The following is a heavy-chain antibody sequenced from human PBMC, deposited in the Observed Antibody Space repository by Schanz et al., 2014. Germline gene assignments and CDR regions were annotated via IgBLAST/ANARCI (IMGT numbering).Heavy chain of an antibody. D-gene: IGHD6-13*01. CDR3: ASSGAGYSSSWDFDY. CDR1: GGTFSSFG. V-gene: IGHV1-69*02. Sequence: VQLEQSGAEVKKPGSSVKVSCKASGGTFSSFGINWVRQAPGQGLEWMGRIIPSLGLAKYEQKFQDKVTITADTSTTTAYMELSGLRSEDTALYYCASSGAGYSSSWDFDYWGQGTLVTVSS. CDR2: IIPSLGLA. J-gene: IGHJ4*02.